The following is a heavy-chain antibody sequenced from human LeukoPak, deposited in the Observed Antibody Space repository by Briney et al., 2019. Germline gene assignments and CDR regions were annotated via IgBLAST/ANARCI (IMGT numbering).Heavy chain of an antibody. Sequence: ASVKVSCKASGYTFTSYAMHWVRQAPGQRLEWMGWINAGNGNTKYSQKFQGRVTITRDTSASTAYMELSSLRSEDTAVYHCARGDVHFSSGWYYFDYWGQGTLVTVSS. CDR1: GYTFTSYA. J-gene: IGHJ4*02. CDR3: ARGDVHFSSGWYYFDY. CDR2: INAGNGNT. V-gene: IGHV1-3*01. D-gene: IGHD6-19*01.